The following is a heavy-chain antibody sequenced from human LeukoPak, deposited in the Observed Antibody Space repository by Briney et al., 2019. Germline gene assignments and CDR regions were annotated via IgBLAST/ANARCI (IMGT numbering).Heavy chain of an antibody. CDR3: ARGRWVGSSWYSAARNWFDP. Sequence: SETLSLTCAVYGGSFSGYYWSWIRQPPGKGLEWIGEINHSGSTNYNPSLKSRVTISVDTSKNQFSLKLSSVTAADTAVYYCARGRWVGSSWYSAARNWFDPWGQGPLVTVSS. D-gene: IGHD6-13*01. J-gene: IGHJ5*02. CDR2: INHSGST. CDR1: GGSFSGYY. V-gene: IGHV4-34*01.